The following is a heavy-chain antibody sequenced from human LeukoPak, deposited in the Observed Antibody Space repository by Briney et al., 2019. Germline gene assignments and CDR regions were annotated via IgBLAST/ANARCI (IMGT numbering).Heavy chain of an antibody. J-gene: IGHJ4*02. V-gene: IGHV5-51*01. CDR2: IYPGDSDT. D-gene: IGHD2-21*01. CDR1: GYSFATYW. CDR3: ARRGYCGGDCYSDS. Sequence: GESLKISCKGSGYSFATYWIGWVRQMPGKGLEWMGIIYPGDSDTRYSPSFQGQVTISADKSISTAFPQWSSLKASDTAMYYCARRGYCGGDCYSDSWGQGTLVTVSS.